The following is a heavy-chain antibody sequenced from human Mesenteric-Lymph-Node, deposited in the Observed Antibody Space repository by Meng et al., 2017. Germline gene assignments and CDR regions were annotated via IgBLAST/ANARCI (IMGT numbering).Heavy chain of an antibody. V-gene: IGHV4-34*01. Sequence: SETLSLTCAVYGGSFSGYYWSWIRQPPGKGLEWIGEINHSGSTNYNPSLKSRVTISVDTSKNQFSLKLSSVTAADTAVYYCARCPTEIYYRAFDIWGQGTMVTVSS. CDR2: INHSGST. D-gene: IGHD1-26*01. CDR1: GGSFSGYY. CDR3: ARCPTEIYYRAFDI. J-gene: IGHJ3*02.